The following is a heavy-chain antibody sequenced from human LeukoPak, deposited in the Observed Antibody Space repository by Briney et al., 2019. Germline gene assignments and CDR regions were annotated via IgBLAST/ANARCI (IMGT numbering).Heavy chain of an antibody. J-gene: IGHJ4*02. CDR2: IYYSGST. CDR3: ARGYSSSSLMLDY. V-gene: IGHV4-30-4*01. D-gene: IGHD6-6*01. CDR1: GGSISTGDYY. Sequence: PSETLSLTCTVSGGSISTGDYYWSWIRQPPGKGLEWIGYIYYSGSTSYNPSLKSRLTISVDTSKNQFTLKLRSVTAADTAVYYCARGYSSSSLMLDYWGQGTLVTVSS.